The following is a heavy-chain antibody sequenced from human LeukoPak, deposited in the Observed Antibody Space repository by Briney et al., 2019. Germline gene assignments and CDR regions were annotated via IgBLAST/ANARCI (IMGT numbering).Heavy chain of an antibody. D-gene: IGHD5-24*01. Sequence: PGGSLRLSCAASGFTFSSHAMHWVRQAPGEGLKWVAVISHDGGYQDYADSVKGRFTISRDNPRNTLYLQMNSLRSEDTAVYYCAWELTKRYDSWGQGTLVTVPS. V-gene: IGHV3-30-3*01. CDR1: GFTFSSHA. J-gene: IGHJ4*02. CDR2: ISHDGGYQ. CDR3: AWELTKRYDS.